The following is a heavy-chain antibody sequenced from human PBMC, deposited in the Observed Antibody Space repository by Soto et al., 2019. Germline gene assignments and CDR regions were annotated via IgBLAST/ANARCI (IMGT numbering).Heavy chain of an antibody. J-gene: IGHJ3*02. D-gene: IGHD2-15*01. Sequence: GGSLRLSCAASGFTFSSYAMSWIRQAPGKGLEWVSAINSGGDSTYLADCVKGRFTISRDNSENTLHLQMNNLRVEDTAVYYCAREPRYCRGGSCSITGDTYDIWGQGTMVTVSS. CDR2: INSGGDST. CDR1: GFTFSSYA. CDR3: AREPRYCRGGSCSITGDTYDI. V-gene: IGHV3-23*01.